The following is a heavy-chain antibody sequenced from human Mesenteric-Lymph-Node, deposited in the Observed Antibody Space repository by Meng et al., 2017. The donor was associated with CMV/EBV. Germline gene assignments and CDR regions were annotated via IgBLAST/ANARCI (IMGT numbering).Heavy chain of an antibody. CDR2: INDFGGT. D-gene: IGHD3-22*01. CDR1: GGSIVNSLYY. J-gene: IGHJ5*02. V-gene: IGHV4-39*07. Sequence: SETLSLTCAVSGGSIVNSLYYATWIRQAPGKGLEWIGAINDFGGTYYSSSLKSRVIVSLDMSMNHFSLTLSSVTAADTAVYYCARGRWFLGSGFFASWYDPWGQGTLVTVSS. CDR3: ARGRWFLGSGFFASWYDP.